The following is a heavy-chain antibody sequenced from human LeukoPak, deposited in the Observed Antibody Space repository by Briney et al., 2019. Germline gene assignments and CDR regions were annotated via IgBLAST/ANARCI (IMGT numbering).Heavy chain of an antibody. V-gene: IGHV3-33*01. D-gene: IGHD6-13*01. Sequence: PGGSLRLSCAASGFTFSSYAMRWVRQAPGKGLEWVAVIWYDGNNKYYADSVKGRFTISRDNSKNTVYLQMNSLRAEDTAVYYCARDLYSSNWYGFDYWGQGTLVTVSS. CDR1: GFTFSSYA. J-gene: IGHJ4*02. CDR2: IWYDGNNK. CDR3: ARDLYSSNWYGFDY.